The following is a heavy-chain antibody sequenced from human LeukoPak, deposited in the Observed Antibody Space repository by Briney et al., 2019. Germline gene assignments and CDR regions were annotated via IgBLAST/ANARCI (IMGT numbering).Heavy chain of an antibody. CDR1: GFTFSSYG. V-gene: IGHV3-33*01. CDR2: IWYDGSSK. CDR3: ARDLGY. J-gene: IGHJ4*02. Sequence: PGRSLRLSCAASGFTFSSYGMPWVRQAPGKGLEWVAVIWYDGSSKYYADSVKGRFTISRDNSKNTLYLQMNSLRAEDTAVYYCARDLGYWGQGTLVTVSS.